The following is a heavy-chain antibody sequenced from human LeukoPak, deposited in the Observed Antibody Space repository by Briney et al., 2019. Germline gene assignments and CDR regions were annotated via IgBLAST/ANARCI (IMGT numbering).Heavy chain of an antibody. V-gene: IGHV4-39*07. J-gene: IGHJ5*02. Sequence: SETLSLTCTVSGGSISSSSYYWGWIRQPPGKGLEWIGSIYYSASTYYNPSLKSRVTISVDTSKNQFSLKLSSVTAADTAVYYCARARARPGYCSSTSCYWNWFDPWGQGTLVTVSS. D-gene: IGHD2-2*01. CDR2: IYYSAST. CDR1: GGSISSSSYY. CDR3: ARARARPGYCSSTSCYWNWFDP.